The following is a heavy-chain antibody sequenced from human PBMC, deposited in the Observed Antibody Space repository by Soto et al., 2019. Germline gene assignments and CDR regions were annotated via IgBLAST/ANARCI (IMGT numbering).Heavy chain of an antibody. CDR3: VRDPIYWYDSSTYSPLDY. V-gene: IGHV3-74*01. D-gene: IGHD2-2*01. CDR1: GFTFSDYW. Sequence: GGSLRLSCAASGFTFSDYWMHWVRQAPGEGLVWVSRLNSDGSTTNYADSVKGRFTISRDNAKNMLYLQMNSLRAEDSAVYYCVRDPIYWYDSSTYSPLDYWGQGTLVTVSS. J-gene: IGHJ4*02. CDR2: LNSDGSTT.